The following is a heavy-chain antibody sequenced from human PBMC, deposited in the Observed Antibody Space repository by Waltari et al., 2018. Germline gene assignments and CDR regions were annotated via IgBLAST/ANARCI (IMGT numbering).Heavy chain of an antibody. J-gene: IGHJ3*01. D-gene: IGHD3-16*02. CDR2: ISSTGSNT. Sequence: QLYLVESGGGVVQPGRSLRLSCAASVFTFSSYGMHWVRQPPGKGRKVVAVISSTGSNTYYADSVRGRFTISIDNSKNILYLQMNSLRAEDTAVYYCARDIAFGGVIVMNEAFDFRGRGTTVTVSP. CDR1: VFTFSSYG. V-gene: IGHV3-33*01. CDR3: ARDIAFGGVIVMNEAFDF.